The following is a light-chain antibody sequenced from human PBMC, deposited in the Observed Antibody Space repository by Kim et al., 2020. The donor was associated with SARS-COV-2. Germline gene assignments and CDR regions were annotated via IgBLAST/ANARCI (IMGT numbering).Light chain of an antibody. CDR2: GAS. Sequence: SPGERATRSCRASQSVSSSYLAWYQQKPGQAPRLLIYGASSRATGIPDRFSGSGSGTDFTLTISRLEPEDFAVYYCQQYGSSPWTFVQGTKVDIK. J-gene: IGKJ1*01. CDR3: QQYGSSPWT. CDR1: QSVSSSY. V-gene: IGKV3-20*01.